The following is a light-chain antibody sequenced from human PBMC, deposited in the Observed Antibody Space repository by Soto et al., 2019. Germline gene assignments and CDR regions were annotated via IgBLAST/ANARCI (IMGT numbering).Light chain of an antibody. CDR1: QSLAGTF. CDR2: GAS. CDR3: QQYYKTPYT. J-gene: IGKJ2*01. Sequence: ILLAQSPGTLSLSPGERAALSCRASQSLAGTFLAWYQQKPGQAPRLLIYGASTRATGIPDRFSGSGSGTDFTLTISELEPEDFAVYYCQQYYKTPYTFGQGTKLETK. V-gene: IGKV3-20*01.